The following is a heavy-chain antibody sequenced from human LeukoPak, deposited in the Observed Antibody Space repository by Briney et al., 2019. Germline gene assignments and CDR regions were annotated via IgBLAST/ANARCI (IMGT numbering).Heavy chain of an antibody. J-gene: IGHJ4*02. V-gene: IGHV1-69*04. Sequence: SVKVSCKASGGTFSSYTISWVRQAPGQGLEWMGRIIPILGIANYAQKFQGRVTMTTDTSTSTAYMELRSLRSDDTAVYYCARDRSWDGYGLDYWGQGTLVTVSS. D-gene: IGHD5-24*01. CDR3: ARDRSWDGYGLDY. CDR1: GGTFSSYT. CDR2: IIPILGIA.